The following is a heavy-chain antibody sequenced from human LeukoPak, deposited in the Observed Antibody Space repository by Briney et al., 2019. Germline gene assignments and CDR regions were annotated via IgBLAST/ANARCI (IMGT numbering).Heavy chain of an antibody. CDR3: ARVLGVRFDP. Sequence: GESLKISCAASGFTVSSNYMSWVRQAPGKGLEWVSVIYSGGSTYYADSVKGRFTISRDNSKNTLYLQMNSLRAEDTAVYYCARVLGVRFDPWGQGTLVTVSS. D-gene: IGHD2-8*01. J-gene: IGHJ5*02. CDR2: IYSGGST. CDR1: GFTVSSNY. V-gene: IGHV3-53*01.